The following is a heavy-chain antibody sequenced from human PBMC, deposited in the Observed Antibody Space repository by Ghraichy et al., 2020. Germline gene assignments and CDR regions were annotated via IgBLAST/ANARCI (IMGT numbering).Heavy chain of an antibody. CDR2: ISGSVGTT. Sequence: GGSLRLSCAASGFTFSSYAMSWVRQAPGKGLKWVSAISGSVGTTYYADSVKGRFTISRDNSKNTLYLHMNSLTAEDTAVYYCAKDTRSTGYYYFDSWGQGTLVTVSS. D-gene: IGHD3-22*01. V-gene: IGHV3-23*01. CDR3: AKDTRSTGYYYFDS. J-gene: IGHJ4*02. CDR1: GFTFSSYA.